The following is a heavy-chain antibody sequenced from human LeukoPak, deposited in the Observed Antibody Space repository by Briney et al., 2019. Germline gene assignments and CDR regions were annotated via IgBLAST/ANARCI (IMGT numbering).Heavy chain of an antibody. D-gene: IGHD6-13*01. CDR2: INNVASHI. CDR3: APLNWVYPDGFDI. J-gene: IGHJ3*02. V-gene: IGHV3-21*01. Sequence: GGSLRLSCAASGFTFSSSAMNWVRQAPGKGLEWVSSINNVASHIYYAHSVKGRFTISRDNAKNSLYLQMNSLSDEDTAVYYCAPLNWVYPDGFDIWGQGTMVTVSS. CDR1: GFTFSSSA.